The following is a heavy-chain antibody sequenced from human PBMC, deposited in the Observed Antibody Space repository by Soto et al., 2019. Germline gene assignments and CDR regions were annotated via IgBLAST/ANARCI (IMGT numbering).Heavy chain of an antibody. D-gene: IGHD1-26*01. V-gene: IGHV1-69*04. J-gene: IGHJ5*02. CDR3: ATDPKKYSQNWFDP. CDR2: IIPILGIA. Sequence: ASVKVSCKASGYTFTSYDINWVRQATGQGLEWMGRIIPILGIANYAQKFQGRVTITADKSTSTAYMELSSLRSEDTAVYYCATDPKKYSQNWFDPWGQGTLVTVSS. CDR1: GYTFTSYD.